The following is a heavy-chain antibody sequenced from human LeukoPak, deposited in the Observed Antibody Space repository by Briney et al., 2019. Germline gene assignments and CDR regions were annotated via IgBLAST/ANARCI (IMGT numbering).Heavy chain of an antibody. CDR1: GGSISSYY. CDR2: IYYSGST. Sequence: SETLSLTCTVSGGSISSYYWSWIRQPPGKGLEWIGYIYYSGSTNYNPSLKSRVTISVDTSKNQFSLKLSSVTAADTAVYYCATTLWAWEGHYYYMDVWSKGTTVTVSS. D-gene: IGHD1-26*01. J-gene: IGHJ6*03. CDR3: ATTLWAWEGHYYYMDV. V-gene: IGHV4-59*01.